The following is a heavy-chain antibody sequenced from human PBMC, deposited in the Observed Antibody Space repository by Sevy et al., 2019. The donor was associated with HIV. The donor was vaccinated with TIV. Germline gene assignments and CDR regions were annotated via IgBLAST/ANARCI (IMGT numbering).Heavy chain of an antibody. Sequence: SETLSLTCTVSGGSISSYYWSWIRQPPGKGLEWIGYIYYSGSTNYNPSLKSRVTISVDTSKNQFPLKLSSVTAADTAVYYCARGMRAVAGTNWFDPWGQGTLVTVSS. J-gene: IGHJ5*02. CDR3: ARGMRAVAGTNWFDP. V-gene: IGHV4-59*01. CDR1: GGSISSYY. D-gene: IGHD6-19*01. CDR2: IYYSGST.